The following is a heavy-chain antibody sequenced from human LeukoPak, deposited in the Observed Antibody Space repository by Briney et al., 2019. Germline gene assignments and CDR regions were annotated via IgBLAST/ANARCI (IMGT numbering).Heavy chain of an antibody. CDR3: ARVRSLINSSGYYWSEYFQH. CDR2: INPNSGGT. J-gene: IGHJ1*01. CDR1: GYTFTGYY. V-gene: IGHV1-2*02. Sequence: ASVKVSCKASGYTFTGYYMHWVRQAPGQGLEWMGWINPNSGGTNYAQKFQGRVTMTRDTSISTAYMELSSLRSDDTAVYYCARVRSLINSSGYYWSEYFQHWGQGTLVTVSS. D-gene: IGHD3-22*01.